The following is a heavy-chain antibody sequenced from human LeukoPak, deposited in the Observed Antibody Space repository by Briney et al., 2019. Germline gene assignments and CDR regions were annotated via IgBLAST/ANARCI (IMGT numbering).Heavy chain of an antibody. J-gene: IGHJ5*02. D-gene: IGHD2-2*01. CDR2: INPSGGST. CDR3: ARAWDIVVVPSWFDP. Sequence: ASVKVSCKASGYTFTSYYMHWVRQAPGQGLEWMGIINPSGGSTSYAQKFQGRVTMTRDMSTSTVYMELSSLRSEDTAVYYCARAWDIVVVPSWFDPWGQGTLVTVSS. V-gene: IGHV1-46*01. CDR1: GYTFTSYY.